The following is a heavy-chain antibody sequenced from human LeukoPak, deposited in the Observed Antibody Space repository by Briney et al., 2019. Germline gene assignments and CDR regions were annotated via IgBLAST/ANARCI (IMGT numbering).Heavy chain of an antibody. CDR3: ARGPCSSSWSRFDP. CDR1: GFTVNSYN. Sequence: PGGSLRLSCSASGFTVNSYNMNWVRQAPGKGLEWVSCISSSGTKYYADSVNGRFTTSRDNGKGSLFLEMNSLRDEDTAVYYCARGPCSSSWSRFDPWRQGTLVTVSS. J-gene: IGHJ5*02. CDR2: ISSSGTK. D-gene: IGHD6-13*01. V-gene: IGHV3-48*02.